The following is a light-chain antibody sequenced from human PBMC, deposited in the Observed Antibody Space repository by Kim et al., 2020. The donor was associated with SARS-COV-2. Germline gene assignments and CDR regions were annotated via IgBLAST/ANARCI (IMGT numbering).Light chain of an antibody. V-gene: IGKV1-39*01. CDR3: QQGYSTPWT. CDR2: RAS. J-gene: IGKJ1*01. CDR1: QSISNY. Sequence: GDRVTISCRASQSISNYVNWYQQKPGKAPNLLIYRASSLRSEVPSRFSVSGSGTDFTLTLSSLQLEDFATYYCQQGYSTPWTFG.